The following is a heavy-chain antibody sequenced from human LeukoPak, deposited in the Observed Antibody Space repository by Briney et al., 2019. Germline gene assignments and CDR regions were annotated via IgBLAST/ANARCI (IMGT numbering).Heavy chain of an antibody. V-gene: IGHV3-74*01. CDR1: GFSFSSYW. D-gene: IGHD2-15*01. J-gene: IGHJ3*02. CDR2: IQYDGSTT. Sequence: GGSLRPSCAACGFSFSSYWMHWVRQAPGRGLVWVARIQYDGSTTNYADSVKGRFTISRDNAKKTLYVQMNSLRAEDTAVYYCARALVAGVTLNALDIWGQGTMVTVSS. CDR3: ARALVAGVTLNALDI.